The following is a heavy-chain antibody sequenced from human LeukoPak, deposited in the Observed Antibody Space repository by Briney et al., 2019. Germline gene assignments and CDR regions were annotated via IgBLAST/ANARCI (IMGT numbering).Heavy chain of an antibody. D-gene: IGHD6-19*01. CDR1: GYSFTSYW. Sequence: GESLKISCKGSGYSFTSYWIGWVRQMPGKGLEWMGIIYPGDSDTRYSPSLQGQVTISADKSISTAYLQWSSLKASDTAMYYCARPVGTVAAQYDAFDTWGQGTMVTVSS. CDR2: IYPGDSDT. CDR3: ARPVGTVAAQYDAFDT. J-gene: IGHJ3*02. V-gene: IGHV5-51*01.